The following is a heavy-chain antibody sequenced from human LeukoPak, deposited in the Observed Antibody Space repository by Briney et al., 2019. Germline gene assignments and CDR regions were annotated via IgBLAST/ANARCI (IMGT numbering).Heavy chain of an antibody. CDR3: ALLEMGTIH. D-gene: IGHD5-24*01. J-gene: IGHJ4*02. Sequence: ASVKVSCTASGYTFTSNYIHWVRQAPGQGLEWMGILNPSGGSTDYAQKFQGRVTMTRDTSSSTVYMELSSLKSEDTAVYYCALLEMGTIHGGQGTLVTVSS. CDR1: GYTFTSNY. V-gene: IGHV1-46*01. CDR2: LNPSGGST.